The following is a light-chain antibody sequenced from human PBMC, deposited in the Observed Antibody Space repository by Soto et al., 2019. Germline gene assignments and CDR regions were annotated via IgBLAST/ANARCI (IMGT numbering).Light chain of an antibody. CDR1: QRISNY. Sequence: DIQMTQSPSSLSASVGDRLTIFCRASQRISNYLNWYHQKPGKAPNLLIHDASSLGSGVPLRFSGSGSGTVFTLIIGSLQPDDFATYYCQQYSTYTFGQGTRLEI. V-gene: IGKV1-5*02. CDR3: QQYSTYT. J-gene: IGKJ5*01. CDR2: DAS.